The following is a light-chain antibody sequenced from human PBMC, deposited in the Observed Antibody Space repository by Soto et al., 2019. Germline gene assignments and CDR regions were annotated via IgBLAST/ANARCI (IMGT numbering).Light chain of an antibody. J-gene: IGLJ3*02. CDR3: SSHAGINNVV. CDR2: EVT. V-gene: IGLV2-8*01. Sequence: QSALTQPPSASGSPGQSVTISCIGTSSDVGGYNYVSWYQQHPGKAPKLMVYEVTKRPSGVPDRFSGSKSGNTASLTVSGLQAEDEADYYCSSHAGINNVVFGGGTKLTVL. CDR1: SSDVGGYNY.